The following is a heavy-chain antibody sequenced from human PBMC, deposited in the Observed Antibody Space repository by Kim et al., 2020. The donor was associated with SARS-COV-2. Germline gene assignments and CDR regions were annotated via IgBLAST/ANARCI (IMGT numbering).Heavy chain of an antibody. J-gene: IGHJ5*02. D-gene: IGHD3-3*01. CDR2: INTNTGNP. CDR3: ARAPRVTIFGVVDWFDP. CDR1: GYTFTSYA. Sequence: ASVKVSCKASGYTFTSYAMNWVRQAPGQGLEWMGWINTNTGNPTYAQGFTGRFVFSLDTSVSTAYLQISSLKAEDTAVYYCARAPRVTIFGVVDWFDPWGHGTMVTVSS. V-gene: IGHV7-4-1*02.